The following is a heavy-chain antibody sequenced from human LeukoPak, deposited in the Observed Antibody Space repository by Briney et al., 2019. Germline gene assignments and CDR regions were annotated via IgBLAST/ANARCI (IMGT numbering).Heavy chain of an antibody. J-gene: IGHJ4*02. CDR3: ARGWGGDCYHVH. CDR1: GYTFTSYA. V-gene: IGHV1-3*01. CDR2: IYGGKGNT. Sequence: VASVKVSCKASGYTFTSYAMHWVRQAPGQRLEWMGWIYGGKGNTKYSQKFQGRVSITRDTSASTVYMELSSLGSEDTAVYYCARGWGGDCYHVHWGQGTLVTVSS. D-gene: IGHD2-21*02.